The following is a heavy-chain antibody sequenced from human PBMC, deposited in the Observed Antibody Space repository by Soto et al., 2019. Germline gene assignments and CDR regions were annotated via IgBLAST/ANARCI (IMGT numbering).Heavy chain of an antibody. J-gene: IGHJ6*03. CDR3: ARRGNICNRNICYYYYMDV. Sequence: EEQVLESGGGLVQPGGSLRLSCAASGFTFKTYVMSWVRQAPGKGLEWVSSISGSGANRYFADSVKGRFNISRDNSKNTLDLQMDSLRAEDTAIYDCARRGNICNRNICYYYYMDVWGKGTTVIVSS. CDR1: GFTFKTYV. CDR2: ISGSGANR. V-gene: IGHV3-23*01.